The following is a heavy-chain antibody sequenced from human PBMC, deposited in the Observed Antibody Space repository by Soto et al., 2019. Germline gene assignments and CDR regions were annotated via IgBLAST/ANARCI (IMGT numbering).Heavy chain of an antibody. J-gene: IGHJ5*02. Sequence: SETLSLTCTVSGGSISSYYWSWIRQPPGKGLEWIGYIYYSGSTNYNPSLKSRVTISVDTSKNQFSLKLSSVTAADTAVYYCARHHYYASGSYLGETDNWFDPWGQGTLVTVSS. CDR3: ARHHYYASGSYLGETDNWFDP. CDR1: GGSISSYY. V-gene: IGHV4-59*08. D-gene: IGHD3-10*01. CDR2: IYYSGST.